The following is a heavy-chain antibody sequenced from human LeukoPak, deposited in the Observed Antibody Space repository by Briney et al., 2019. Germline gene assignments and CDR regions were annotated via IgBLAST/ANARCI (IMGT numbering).Heavy chain of an antibody. CDR2: IYSGGSI. V-gene: IGHV3-53*01. Sequence: PGGSLRLSCAASGFTVSSNYMNWVRQAPGKGLEWVSVIYSGGSIYYADSVKGRFTISRDNSKNTLYLQMNSLRAEDTAVYYCARAPYYYGMDVWGQGTTVTVSS. CDR3: ARAPYYYGMDV. CDR1: GFTVSSNY. J-gene: IGHJ6*02.